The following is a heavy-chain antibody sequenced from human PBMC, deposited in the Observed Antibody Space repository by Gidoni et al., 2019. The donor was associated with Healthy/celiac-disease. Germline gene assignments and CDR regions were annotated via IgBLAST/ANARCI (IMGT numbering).Heavy chain of an antibody. CDR3: AKDISRIVGATPGAFDI. J-gene: IGHJ3*02. Sequence: EVQLVESGGGLVQPGRSLRLSCAASGFTFDVYSMHWVRQAPGKGLEWVSGISWNSGSIGYADSVKGRFTISRDNAKNSLYLQMNSLRAEDTALYYCAKDISRIVGATPGAFDIWGQGTMVTVSS. V-gene: IGHV3-9*01. CDR1: GFTFDVYS. D-gene: IGHD1-26*01. CDR2: ISWNSGSI.